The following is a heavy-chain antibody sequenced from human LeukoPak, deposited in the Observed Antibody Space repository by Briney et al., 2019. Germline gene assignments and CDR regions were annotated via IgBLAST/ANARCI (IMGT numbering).Heavy chain of an antibody. D-gene: IGHD4-23*01. V-gene: IGHV1-8*01. Sequence: ASVKVSCKASGYTFTSYDINWVRQATGQGLEWMGWMNPNSGNTGYAQKFQGRVTMTRNTSISTAYMELSSLRSEDTAVYYYARVYRQLRPYYFDYWGQGTLVTVSS. J-gene: IGHJ4*02. CDR3: ARVYRQLRPYYFDY. CDR1: GYTFTSYD. CDR2: MNPNSGNT.